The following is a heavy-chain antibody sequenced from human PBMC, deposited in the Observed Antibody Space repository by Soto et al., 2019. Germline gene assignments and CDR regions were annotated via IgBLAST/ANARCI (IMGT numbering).Heavy chain of an antibody. D-gene: IGHD4-17*01. CDR1: ASSIRNYY. Sequence: SETLSLTCSVSASSIRNYYWSWIRQPPGKGLEWIGNIYYSGSTNYNPSLKGRVFISVDSSRRQLSLRLNSLTAADTAVYYCTRVGGYYGDYPNFDYWGQGAMVTFSS. CDR3: TRVGGYYGDYPNFDY. V-gene: IGHV4-59*01. J-gene: IGHJ4*02. CDR2: IYYSGST.